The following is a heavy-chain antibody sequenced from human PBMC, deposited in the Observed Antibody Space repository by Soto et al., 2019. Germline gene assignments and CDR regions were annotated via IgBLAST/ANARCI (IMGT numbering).Heavy chain of an antibody. CDR3: ARQAKLWSYDYYYYGMDV. V-gene: IGHV4-39*01. CDR2: IYYSGST. CDR1: GGSISSSSYY. J-gene: IGHJ6*02. D-gene: IGHD1-26*01. Sequence: SETLPLTCTVSGGSISSSSYYWGWIRQPPGKGLEWIGSIYYSGSTYYNPSLKSRVTISVDTSKNQFSLKLSSVTAADTAVYYCARQAKLWSYDYYYYGMDVWGQGTTVTVSS.